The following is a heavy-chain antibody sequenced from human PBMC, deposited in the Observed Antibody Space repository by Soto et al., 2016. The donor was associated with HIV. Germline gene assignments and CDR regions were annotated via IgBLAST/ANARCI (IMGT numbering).Heavy chain of an antibody. D-gene: IGHD5-18*01. J-gene: IGHJ4*02. CDR2: IIPMFDTT. CDR3: ARDRMADTVTVLYYFDY. CDR1: GGTFSNYA. V-gene: IGHV1-69*13. Sequence: QIQLIQSGPEVKKPGASVKVSCKASGGTFSNYAVSWVRQAPGQGLEWVGGIIPMFDTTNYAQKFQGRVTITADESTSTVYMELISLRSEDTAVYYCARDRMADTVTVLYYFDYWGQGTLVTVSS.